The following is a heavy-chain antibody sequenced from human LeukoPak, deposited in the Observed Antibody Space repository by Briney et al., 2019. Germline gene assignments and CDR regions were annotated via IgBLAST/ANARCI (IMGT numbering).Heavy chain of an antibody. CDR1: GYTFTGYY. Sequence: GASVKVSCKASGYTFTGYYMHWVRQAPGQGLEWMGWINPNSGGTNYAQKFQGRVTMTRDTSISTAYMELSRLRSDDTAVYYCGRDPPVLAPAASPWEYYYYRAAGGKGPRAPVP. V-gene: IGHV1-2*02. CDR3: GRDPPVLAPAASPWEYYYYRAA. J-gene: IGHJ6*03. CDR2: INPNSGGT. D-gene: IGHD2-2*01.